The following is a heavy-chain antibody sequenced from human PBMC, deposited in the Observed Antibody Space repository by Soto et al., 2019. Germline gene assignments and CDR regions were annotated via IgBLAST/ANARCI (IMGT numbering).Heavy chain of an antibody. CDR3: ARGSSSPAYYYYYGMDV. D-gene: IGHD6-6*01. Sequence: PGGSLRLSCAASGFTFSSYAMHWVRQAPGKGLEWVAVISYDGSNKYYADSVKGRFTISRDNAKNSLYLQMNSLRAEDTAVYYCARGSSSPAYYYYYGMDVWGQGTTVTVSS. CDR2: ISYDGSNK. V-gene: IGHV3-30-3*01. J-gene: IGHJ6*02. CDR1: GFTFSSYA.